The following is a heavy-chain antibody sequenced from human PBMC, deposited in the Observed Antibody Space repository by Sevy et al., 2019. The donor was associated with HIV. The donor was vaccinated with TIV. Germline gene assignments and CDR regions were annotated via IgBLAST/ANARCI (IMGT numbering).Heavy chain of an antibody. CDR2: IYTSGNT. V-gene: IGHV4-4*07. Sequence: KQSQTLSLTCTVSRGSISSYYWSWIRQPAGKGLEWIGRIYTSGNTNYNPSLKSRVTISVDASKNQFSLKLSSVTAADTGFYYCARDSGHKQYGDYRYYFDYWGQGSLVTVSS. D-gene: IGHD4-17*01. CDR3: ARDSGHKQYGDYRYYFDY. J-gene: IGHJ4*02. CDR1: RGSISSYY.